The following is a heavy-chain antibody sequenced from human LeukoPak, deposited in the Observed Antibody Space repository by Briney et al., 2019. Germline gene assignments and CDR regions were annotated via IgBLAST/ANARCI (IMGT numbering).Heavy chain of an antibody. Sequence: SETLSLTCTVSSGSISSCGFYWSWIRQPPGKGLEWIGEINHSGSTNYNPSLKSRVTISVDTSKNQFSLKLSSVTAADTAVYHCARGHKENYYDSSGYFGPRYFDYWGQGTLVTVSS. J-gene: IGHJ4*02. CDR1: SGSISSCGFY. V-gene: IGHV4-39*07. CDR3: ARGHKENYYDSSGYFGPRYFDY. D-gene: IGHD3-22*01. CDR2: INHSGST.